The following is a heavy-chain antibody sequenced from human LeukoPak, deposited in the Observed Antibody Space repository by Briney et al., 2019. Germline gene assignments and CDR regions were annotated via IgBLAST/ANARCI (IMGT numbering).Heavy chain of an antibody. V-gene: IGHV3-48*01. CDR2: ISSSSSTI. CDR1: GFTFSSYS. J-gene: IGHJ4*02. Sequence: PGGSLRLSCAASGFTFSSYSMNWVRQAPGKGLEWVSYISSSSSTIYYADSVKGRFTISRYNAKKSLYLQMNSLRAEDTAVYYCARLAVAGADYWGQGTLVTVSS. CDR3: ARLAVAGADY. D-gene: IGHD6-19*01.